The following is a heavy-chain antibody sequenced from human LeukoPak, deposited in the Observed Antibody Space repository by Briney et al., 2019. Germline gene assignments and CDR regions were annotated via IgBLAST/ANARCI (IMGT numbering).Heavy chain of an antibody. V-gene: IGHV3-33*01. CDR3: TRYNNDHFDY. CDR2: IAYDGSRA. J-gene: IGHJ4*02. Sequence: GGSLRLSCAGSGFTFGGYGMHWFRQTPGKGLEWVAVIAYDGSRAFYADSVKGRFTISRDNSKNTMSVQMDDLRAEDTAVYYCTRYNNDHFDYWGQGTLVAVSS. D-gene: IGHD1-14*01. CDR1: GFTFGGYG.